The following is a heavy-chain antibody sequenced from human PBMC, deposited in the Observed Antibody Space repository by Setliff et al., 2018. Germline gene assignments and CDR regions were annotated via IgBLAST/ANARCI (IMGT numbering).Heavy chain of an antibody. CDR2: IYYTGRT. J-gene: IGHJ3*02. CDR3: ARHSPHGIGDDAFEI. CDR1: GASIRSTSYH. Sequence: PSETLSLTCVVSGASIRSTSYHWGWIRQSPGKGLEWLGSIYYTGRTYYNPSLNGRVTLSLDASKSQLSLRLNSVTAADTAVFYRARHSPHGIGDDAFEIWGQGTTVTVSS. V-gene: IGHV4-39*01.